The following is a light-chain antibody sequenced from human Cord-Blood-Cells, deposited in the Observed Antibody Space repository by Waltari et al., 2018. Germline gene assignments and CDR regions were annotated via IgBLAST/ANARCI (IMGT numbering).Light chain of an antibody. CDR1: QSISSW. J-gene: IGKJ3*01. V-gene: IGKV1-5*01. CDR2: DAS. Sequence: DIQMNPSPSTLSASVGDRVPITCRASQSISSWLAWYQQKPGKAPKLLIYDASSLESGVPARFSGSGSGTEFTLTISSLQPDDFATYYCQQYNSYSLTFGPGTKVDIK. CDR3: QQYNSYSLT.